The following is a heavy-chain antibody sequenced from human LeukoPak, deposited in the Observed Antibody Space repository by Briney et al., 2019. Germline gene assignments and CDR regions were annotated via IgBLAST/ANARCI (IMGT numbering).Heavy chain of an antibody. CDR1: GGTFSSYA. V-gene: IGHV1-69*05. Sequence: SVKVSCKASGGTFSSYAISWVRQAPGQGLEWMGGIIPIFGTANHARKFQGRVTTTTDESTSTAYMELSSLRSEDTAVYYCARGLYSNYEDYFDYWGQGTLVTVSS. D-gene: IGHD4-11*01. CDR3: ARGLYSNYEDYFDY. CDR2: IIPIFGTA. J-gene: IGHJ4*02.